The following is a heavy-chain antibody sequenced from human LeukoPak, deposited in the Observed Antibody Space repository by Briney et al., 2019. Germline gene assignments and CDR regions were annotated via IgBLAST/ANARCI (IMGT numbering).Heavy chain of an antibody. CDR1: AYSISSGYY. D-gene: IGHD6-13*01. V-gene: IGHV4-38-2*02. J-gene: IGHJ4*02. CDR3: ARGSSWHQYFDY. CDR2: IYHSGST. Sequence: SETLSLTCTVSAYSISSGYYWGWIRQPSGKGLEWIGSIYHSGSTYYNPSLKSRVTISVDTSKNQFSLKLSSVTAADTAVYYCARGSSWHQYFDYWGQGTLVTVSS.